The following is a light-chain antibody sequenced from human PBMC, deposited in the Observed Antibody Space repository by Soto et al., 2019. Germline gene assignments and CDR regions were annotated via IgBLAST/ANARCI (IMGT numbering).Light chain of an antibody. V-gene: IGKV1-27*01. CDR1: QGIIDY. Sequence: DIQMTQYPSSMSASVGDTVTITCRASQGIIDYVAWYQQRPGKIPKLLIYAASTLQTGVPSRFSGSGAGTDFTLTIRSLQPEDVATYYCQKYDTAPQTFGQGTKVEIK. CDR3: QKYDTAPQT. CDR2: AAS. J-gene: IGKJ1*01.